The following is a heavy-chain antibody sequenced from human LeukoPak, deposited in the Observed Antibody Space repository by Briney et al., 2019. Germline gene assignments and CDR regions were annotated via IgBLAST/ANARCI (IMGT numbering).Heavy chain of an antibody. CDR3: ARDSGIYLFDY. D-gene: IGHD1-26*01. CDR2: ISSSGSTI. J-gene: IGHJ4*02. CDR1: GFTFSSYE. V-gene: IGHV3-48*03. Sequence: GGSLRPSCAASGFTFSSYEMNWVRQAPGKGLEWVSYISSSGSTIYYADSVKGRFTISRDNAKNSLYLQMNSLRAGDTAVYYCARDSGIYLFDYWGQGTLVTVSS.